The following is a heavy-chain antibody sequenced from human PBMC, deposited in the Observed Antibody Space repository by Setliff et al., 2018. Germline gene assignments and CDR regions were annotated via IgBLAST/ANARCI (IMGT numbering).Heavy chain of an antibody. J-gene: IGHJ4*02. CDR3: ARGGTYRYFDY. CDR2: VFYNGAA. V-gene: IGHV4-59*01. Sequence: SETLSLTCTVSGDSISDASIMTWIRQPPGKGLEFIGYVFYNGAAKYDPSLKSRVTMSVDTSKTQFSLKLNSMTTADTAVYYCARGGTYRYFDYWGQGALVTVSS. CDR1: GDSISDAS.